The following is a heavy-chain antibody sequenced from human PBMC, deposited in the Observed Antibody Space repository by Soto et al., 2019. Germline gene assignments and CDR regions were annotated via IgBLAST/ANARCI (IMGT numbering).Heavy chain of an antibody. CDR2: IFHSGTT. CDR3: ARVHITGPVHS. J-gene: IGHJ4*02. Sequence: SETLSLTCTVSGGSVSSGSYYWSWIRQPPGKGLEWIGNIFHSGTTNYNASLRSRVSMSVDTPTNQFSLKLMSVTAADTAVYFCARVHITGPVHSWGQGTLVTVSS. V-gene: IGHV4-61*01. CDR1: GGSVSSGSYY. D-gene: IGHD2-8*02.